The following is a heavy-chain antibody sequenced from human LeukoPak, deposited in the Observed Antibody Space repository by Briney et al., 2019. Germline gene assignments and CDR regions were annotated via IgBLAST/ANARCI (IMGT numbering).Heavy chain of an antibody. J-gene: IGHJ4*02. CDR2: ISGSGSST. Sequence: GGSLRLSCAASGFTFSNYAMSWVRQAPGKGLEWVSAISGSGSSTYYVDSVKGRFTISRDNSKNTLYLQMNSLRANDTAVYYCAKSRARRDGSSGSIDYWGREPWSPSPQ. CDR1: GFTFSNYA. CDR3: AKSRARRDGSSGSIDY. D-gene: IGHD3-22*01. V-gene: IGHV3-23*01.